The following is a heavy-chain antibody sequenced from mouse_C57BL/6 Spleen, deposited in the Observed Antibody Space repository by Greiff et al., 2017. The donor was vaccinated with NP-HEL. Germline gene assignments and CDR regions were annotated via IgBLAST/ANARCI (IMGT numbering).Heavy chain of an antibody. CDR1: GYSITSGYY. CDR3: ARVDDYDEAWFAY. CDR2: ISYDGSN. V-gene: IGHV3-6*01. Sequence: VQLKESGPGLVKPSQSLSLTCSVTGYSITSGYYWNWIRQFPGNKLEWMGYISYDGSNNYNPSLKNRISITRDTSKNQFFLKLNSVTTEDTATYYCARVDDYDEAWFAYWGQGTLVTVSA. J-gene: IGHJ3*01. D-gene: IGHD2-4*01.